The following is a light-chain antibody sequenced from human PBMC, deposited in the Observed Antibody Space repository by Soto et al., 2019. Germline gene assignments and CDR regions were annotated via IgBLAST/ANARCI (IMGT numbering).Light chain of an antibody. V-gene: IGKV3-11*01. CDR3: QQRSNWPPIT. J-gene: IGKJ5*01. CDR2: GSA. Sequence: EIVMTQPPATLSVSPWERATLYCRASQSVFSSLAWYQQRPGQAPRLLIYGSANRATGIPARFSGSGSGTDFTLTISSLEPEDFAVYYCQQRSNWPPITFGQGTRLEIK. CDR1: QSVFSS.